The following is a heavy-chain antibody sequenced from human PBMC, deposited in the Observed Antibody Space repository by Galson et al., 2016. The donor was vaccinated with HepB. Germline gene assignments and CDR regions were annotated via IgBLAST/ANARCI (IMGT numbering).Heavy chain of an antibody. CDR2: IRGGGDAT. CDR1: GFTFSNYA. V-gene: IGHV3-23*01. J-gene: IGHJ4*02. CDR3: ARGHGDYFPAEYFNY. Sequence: SLRLSCAASGFTFSNYATAWVRLPPGKGLEWVSTIRGGGDATYYADSVKDRFTISRDNSRSTLYLHLSSLRAEDTAPYYCARGHGDYFPAEYFNYWGQGTLVTVSS. D-gene: IGHD4-17*01.